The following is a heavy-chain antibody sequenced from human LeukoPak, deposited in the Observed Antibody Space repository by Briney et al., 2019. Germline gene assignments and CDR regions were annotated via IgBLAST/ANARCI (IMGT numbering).Heavy chain of an antibody. D-gene: IGHD1-26*01. CDR1: GVSISSGGYS. CDR2: IYHSGST. CDR3: ARYRLVGTNALDV. Sequence: KTSETLSLTCAVSGVSISSGGYSWSWIRQPPGKGLEWIGYIYHSGSTYYNPSLKSRVTISVDRSKNQFSLKLSSVTAADTAVYYCARYRLVGTNALDVWGQGTMVTVSS. J-gene: IGHJ3*01. V-gene: IGHV4-30-2*01.